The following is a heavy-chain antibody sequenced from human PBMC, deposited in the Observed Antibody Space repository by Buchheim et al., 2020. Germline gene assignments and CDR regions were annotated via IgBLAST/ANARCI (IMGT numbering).Heavy chain of an antibody. V-gene: IGHV3-30*04. CDR1: GFTFSSYA. CDR2: ISYDGSNK. J-gene: IGHJ4*02. CDR3: ARALGAAAADNFDY. D-gene: IGHD6-13*01. Sequence: QVQLVESGGGVVQPGRSLRLSCAASGFTFSSYAMHWVRQAPGKGLEWVAVISYDGSNKYYADSVKGRFTISRDNSKNTLYLQMNSLRAEDTAVYYCARALGAAAADNFDYWGQGTL.